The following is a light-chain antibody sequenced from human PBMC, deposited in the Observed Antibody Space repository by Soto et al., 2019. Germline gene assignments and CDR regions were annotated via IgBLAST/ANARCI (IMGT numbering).Light chain of an antibody. CDR3: QQANSFPLT. V-gene: IGKV1-12*01. CDR1: QGISSW. CDR2: TGS. J-gene: IGKJ4*01. Sequence: DIQMTQSPSSVSASVGDRVSITCRASQGISSWLAWYQQKPGRAPKLPIYTGSSLQSGVPSRFSGTGSGTDFTRTISSLEPEDVATYYCQQANSFPLTFGGGTMVEIK.